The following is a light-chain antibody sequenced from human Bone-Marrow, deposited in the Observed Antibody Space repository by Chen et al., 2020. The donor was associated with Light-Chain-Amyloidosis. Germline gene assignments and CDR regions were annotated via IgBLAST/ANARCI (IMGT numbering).Light chain of an antibody. CDR2: GSS. CDR1: QTISSNS. J-gene: IGKJ4*01. Sequence: IVLTPSPGTLSLSPGEGANLSCRASQTISSNSLTWYQQKFGQAPRLLIYGSSSRATCIADRFTGSGSGTDFTLTINRLEPEDFAMYYCQQYGTSPLTFGGGTKVEIK. CDR3: QQYGTSPLT. V-gene: IGKV3-20*01.